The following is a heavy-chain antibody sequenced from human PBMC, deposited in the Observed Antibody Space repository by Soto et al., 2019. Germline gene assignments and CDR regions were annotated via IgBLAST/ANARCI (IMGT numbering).Heavy chain of an antibody. D-gene: IGHD4-17*01. CDR1: GFTFSRYG. J-gene: IGHJ4*02. CDR2: IVNDGSDR. CDR3: ARDDDYEANGLDY. V-gene: IGHV3-33*01. Sequence: SLRLSCVGSGFTFSRYGMHWLRQAPGEGLEWMAVIVNDGSDRDYAASVAGRFTISRDNSKNTLYLQMDNLGVDDTAMYYCARDDDYEANGLDYWGPGTLVTVSS.